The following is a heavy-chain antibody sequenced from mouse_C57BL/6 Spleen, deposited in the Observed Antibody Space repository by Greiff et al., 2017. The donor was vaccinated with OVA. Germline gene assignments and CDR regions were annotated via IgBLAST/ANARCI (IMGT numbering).Heavy chain of an antibody. V-gene: IGHV1-62-2*01. J-gene: IGHJ4*01. CDR3: ARHPYDYDRNYYAMDY. CDR1: GYTFTEYT. CDR2: FYPGSGSI. D-gene: IGHD2-4*01. Sequence: QVQLQQSGAELVKPGASVKLSCKASGYTFTEYTIHWVKQRSGQGLEWIGWFYPGSGSIKYNEKFKDKATLTADKSSSTVYMELSILTSEDSAVYFCARHPYDYDRNYYAMDYWGQGTSVTVSS.